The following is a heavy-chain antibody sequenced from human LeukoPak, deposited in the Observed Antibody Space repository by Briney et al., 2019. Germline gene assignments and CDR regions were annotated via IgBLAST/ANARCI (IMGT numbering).Heavy chain of an antibody. D-gene: IGHD5-12*01. CDR2: ISSNSRTM. CDR1: GFSFSTQE. CDR3: ARGSYTGFDLYFDH. Sequence: GGSLRLSCAASGFSFSTQEMTWVRQAPGKGLEWVSYISSNSRTMYYADSVKGRFTISRDNTRNSVFLQLNSLRVEDTGFYYCARGSYTGFDLYFDHWGQGTLVTVSS. V-gene: IGHV3-48*03. J-gene: IGHJ4*02.